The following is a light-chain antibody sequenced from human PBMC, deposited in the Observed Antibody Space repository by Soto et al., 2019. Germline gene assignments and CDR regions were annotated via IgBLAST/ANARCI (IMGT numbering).Light chain of an antibody. CDR3: SSYASSITPYV. J-gene: IGLJ1*01. CDR1: SSDVGGYNY. V-gene: IGLV2-14*01. CDR2: EVS. Sequence: QSALTQPASVSGSPGQSITISCTGTSSDVGGYNYVSWYQQHPGKAPKLMIFEVSHRPSGVSNRFSGSKSSNRGSLTISGLQAEDEADYYCSSYASSITPYVFGTGTKLTV.